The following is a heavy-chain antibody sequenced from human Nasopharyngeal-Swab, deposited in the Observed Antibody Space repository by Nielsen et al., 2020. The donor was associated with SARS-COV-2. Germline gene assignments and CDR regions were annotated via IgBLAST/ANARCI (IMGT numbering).Heavy chain of an antibody. CDR2: IIPILGIA. J-gene: IGHJ4*02. CDR3: ARVPELRYCSGGSCLEQDY. Sequence: SVKVSCKASGGTFSSYAISWVRQVPGQGLEWMGRIIPILGIANYAQKFQGRVTITADKSTSTAYMELSSLRSEDTAVYYCARVPELRYCSGGSCLEQDYWGQGTLVTVSS. V-gene: IGHV1-69*04. CDR1: GGTFSSYA. D-gene: IGHD2-15*01.